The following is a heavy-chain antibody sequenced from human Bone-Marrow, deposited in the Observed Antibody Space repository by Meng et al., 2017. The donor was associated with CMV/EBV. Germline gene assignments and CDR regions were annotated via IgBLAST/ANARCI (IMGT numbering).Heavy chain of an antibody. CDR2: ISSSSSTI. V-gene: IGHV3-48*04. CDR3: ARALVSELGWDYYYGMDV. D-gene: IGHD7-27*01. J-gene: IGHJ6*02. CDR1: GFTFSSYS. Sequence: GESLKISCAASGFTFSSYSMNWVRQAPGKGLEWVSYISSSSSTIYYADSVKGRFTISRDNAKNSLYLQMNSLRAEDTAVYYCARALVSELGWDYYYGMDVWGQGTTVTVSS.